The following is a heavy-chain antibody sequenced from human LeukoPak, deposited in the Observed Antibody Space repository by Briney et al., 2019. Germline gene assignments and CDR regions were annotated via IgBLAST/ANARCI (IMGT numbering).Heavy chain of an antibody. CDR1: GYTFIGYY. Sequence: ASVKVSCKASGYTFIGYYMHWVRQAPGQGLEWMGWINPNSGGTNYAQKFQGRVTMTRDTSISTAYMELSRLRSDDTAVYYCAREFSGTYDSSGADYWGQGTLVTVSS. V-gene: IGHV1-2*02. CDR3: AREFSGTYDSSGADY. D-gene: IGHD3-22*01. CDR2: INPNSGGT. J-gene: IGHJ4*02.